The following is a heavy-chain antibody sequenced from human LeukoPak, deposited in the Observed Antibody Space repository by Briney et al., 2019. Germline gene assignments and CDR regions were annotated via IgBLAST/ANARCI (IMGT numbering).Heavy chain of an antibody. CDR2: FDPEDDRG. J-gene: IGHJ3*02. Sequence: ASVKVSCKVSGYRLTELYLYWVRQAPGEGPEWMGGFDPEDDRGIYAQKFQGRVTMTEDTSTNTAYMELSSLRSEDTAVYYCATGTTVTIDAVDIWGQGTMVTVSS. CDR1: GYRLTELY. CDR3: ATGTTVTIDAVDI. D-gene: IGHD4-17*01. V-gene: IGHV1-24*01.